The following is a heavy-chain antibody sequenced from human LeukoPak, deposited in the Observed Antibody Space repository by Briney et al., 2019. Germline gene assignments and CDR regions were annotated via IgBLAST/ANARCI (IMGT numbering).Heavy chain of an antibody. Sequence: SETLSLTCTVPGGSISSSSYYWGWIRQPPGKGLEWIGSIYYSGSTYYNPSLKSRVTISVDTSKNQFSLKLSSVTAADTAVYYCASLGYSSGWLLDYWGQGTLVTVSS. CDR2: IYYSGST. CDR1: GGSISSSSYY. D-gene: IGHD6-19*01. V-gene: IGHV4-39*01. CDR3: ASLGYSSGWLLDY. J-gene: IGHJ4*02.